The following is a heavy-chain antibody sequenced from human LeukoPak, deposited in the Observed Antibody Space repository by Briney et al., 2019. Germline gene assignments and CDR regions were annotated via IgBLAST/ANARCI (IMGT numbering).Heavy chain of an antibody. CDR2: IIPIFGTA. CDR1: GGTFSSYA. Sequence: ASVRVSCKASGGTFSSYAISWVRQAAGQGLEWMGGIIPIFGTANYAQKFQGRVTITADESTSTAYMELSSLRSEDTAVYYCARSVYGLRYFDWLLSGAPFDYWGQGTLVTVSS. V-gene: IGHV1-69*13. CDR3: ARSVYGLRYFDWLLSGAPFDY. D-gene: IGHD3-9*01. J-gene: IGHJ4*02.